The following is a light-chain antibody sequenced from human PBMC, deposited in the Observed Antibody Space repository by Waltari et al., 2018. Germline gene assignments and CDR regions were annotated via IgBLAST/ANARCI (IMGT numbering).Light chain of an antibody. CDR3: SSWDDSLSSRV. CDR1: SSNIGSKP. Sequence: QSVLTQAPSASGTPGQRVTISCSGGSSNIGSKPVSWYQQLPGAAPKLLIYSNDRRPSGVPDRFSGSKSGTSASLAISGLQSEDEADYYCSSWDDSLSSRVFGPGTRVTVL. CDR2: SND. J-gene: IGLJ1*01. V-gene: IGLV1-44*01.